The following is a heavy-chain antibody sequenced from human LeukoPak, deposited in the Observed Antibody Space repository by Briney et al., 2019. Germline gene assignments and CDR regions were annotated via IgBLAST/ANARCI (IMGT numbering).Heavy chain of an antibody. D-gene: IGHD1-26*01. CDR1: GGSISSYY. Sequence: SETLSLTCTVSGGSISSYYWSWIRQPPGKGLEWIAYIDYSGSTNYNPSLKSRVTISVDASKNQFSLKLSSVTAADTAVYYCARDRRRDLLHAFDIWGQGTMVTVSS. J-gene: IGHJ3*02. CDR2: IDYSGST. CDR3: ARDRRRDLLHAFDI. V-gene: IGHV4-59*01.